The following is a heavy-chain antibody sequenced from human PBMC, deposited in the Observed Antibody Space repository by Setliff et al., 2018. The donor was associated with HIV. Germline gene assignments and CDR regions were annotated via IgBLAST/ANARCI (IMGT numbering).Heavy chain of an antibody. CDR1: GYTFTDYY. CDR2: IYSASGGT. CDR3: AAGYCGGDCYSRQSYFDY. J-gene: IGHJ4*02. V-gene: IGHV1-2*02. Sequence: ASVKVSCKASGYTFTDYYIHWVRQAPGQGLEWMGWIYSASGGTNYAQNFQGRVTVTRDTSINTAYVELNSLKSDDTAVYYCAAGYCGGDCYSRQSYFDYWGQGTLVTVSS. D-gene: IGHD2-21*02.